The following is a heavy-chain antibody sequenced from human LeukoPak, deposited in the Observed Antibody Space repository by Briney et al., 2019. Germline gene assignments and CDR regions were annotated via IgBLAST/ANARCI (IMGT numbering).Heavy chain of an antibody. V-gene: IGHV1-69*13. D-gene: IGHD2-2*02. Sequence: ASVKFSCKASGGTFSSYAISWVRQAPGQGLEWMGGIIPILGTANYAQKFQGRVTITADESTSTAYMELSSLRSEDRAVYYCARDEDVVVVPAAIRLVLGYWGQGTLVTVSS. CDR2: IIPILGTA. CDR1: GGTFSSYA. CDR3: ARDEDVVVVPAAIRLVLGY. J-gene: IGHJ4*02.